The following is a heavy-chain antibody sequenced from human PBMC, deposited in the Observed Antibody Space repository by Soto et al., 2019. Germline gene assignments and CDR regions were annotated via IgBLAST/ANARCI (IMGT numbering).Heavy chain of an antibody. Sequence: EVQLLESGGGLVQPGGSLRLSCAASGFTFSSYAMSWVRQAPGKGLEWVSAISGSGGSTYYADSVKGPFTISRDNSKNTLYLQMNSLRAEDTAVYYGAKDSLSGFVILCGVYWGQGTLVTVSS. CDR2: ISGSGGST. J-gene: IGHJ1*01. CDR1: GFTFSSYA. CDR3: AKDSLSGFVILCGVY. D-gene: IGHD2-21*01. V-gene: IGHV3-23*01.